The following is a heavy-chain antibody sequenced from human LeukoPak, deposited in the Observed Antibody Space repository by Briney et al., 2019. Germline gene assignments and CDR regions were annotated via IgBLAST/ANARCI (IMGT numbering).Heavy chain of an antibody. Sequence: GGSLRLSCAASGLTFDHYVMHWVRQAPGKGLEWVSLISGDGGSTYYADSVKGRLTISRDNSKDSLYLQMNSLTTEDTALYFCAKGTTMYAFDIWGQGTMVTVSS. V-gene: IGHV3-43*02. J-gene: IGHJ3*02. D-gene: IGHD1-1*01. CDR1: GLTFDHYV. CDR2: ISGDGGST. CDR3: AKGTTMYAFDI.